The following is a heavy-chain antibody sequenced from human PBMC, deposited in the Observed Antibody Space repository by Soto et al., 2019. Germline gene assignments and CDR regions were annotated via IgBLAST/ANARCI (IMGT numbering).Heavy chain of an antibody. CDR2: INHSGST. V-gene: IGHV4-34*01. CDR1: GGSFSGYY. Sequence: QVQLQQWGAGLLKPSETLSLTCAVYGGSFSGYYWTWIRQPPGKGLEWIGEINHSGSTNYNPSLKSRVAILVDTSKHQFSLKVNSVTDADTAVYYCARRIGTGSSCWYSGSWGQGTLVTVSS. J-gene: IGHJ5*02. D-gene: IGHD6-19*01. CDR3: ARRIGTGSSCWYSGS.